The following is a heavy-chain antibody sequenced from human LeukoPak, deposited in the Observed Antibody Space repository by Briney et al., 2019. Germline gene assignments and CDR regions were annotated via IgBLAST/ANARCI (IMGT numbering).Heavy chain of an antibody. J-gene: IGHJ3*02. CDR1: GGSISSYY. CDR2: IYYSGST. V-gene: IGHV4-59*01. D-gene: IGHD6-19*01. Sequence: PSETLSLTCTVSGGSISSYYWSWIRQPPGKGLEWIGYIYYSGSTNYNPSLKSRVTISVDTSKNQFSLKLSSVTAADTAVYYCARTAGSSGWPDAFDIWGQGTMVSVSS. CDR3: ARTAGSSGWPDAFDI.